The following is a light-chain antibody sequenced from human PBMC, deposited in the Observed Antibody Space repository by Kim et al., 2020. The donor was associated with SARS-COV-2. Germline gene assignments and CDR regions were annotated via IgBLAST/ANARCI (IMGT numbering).Light chain of an antibody. Sequence: SYELTQPPSVSVAPGKTARITCGGNNIVSKSVHWYQQKPGQAPVLVIYYDSDRPSGIPERFSGSNSGNTATLTISRVEAGDEADYYCQVWDSSSDHPVFGGGTQRTV. CDR3: QVWDSSSDHPV. J-gene: IGLJ3*02. V-gene: IGLV3-21*04. CDR2: YDS. CDR1: NIVSKS.